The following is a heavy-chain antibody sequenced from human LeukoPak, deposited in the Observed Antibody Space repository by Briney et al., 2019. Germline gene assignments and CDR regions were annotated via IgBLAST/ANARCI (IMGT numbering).Heavy chain of an antibody. CDR2: IYYSGST. J-gene: IGHJ3*02. V-gene: IGHV4-39*07. CDR1: GGSISSSSYY. CDR3: AREWAPGGDCSGGSCYGAFDI. D-gene: IGHD2-15*01. Sequence: PSETLSLTCTVSGGSISSSSYYWGWIRQPPGKGLEWIGSIYYSGSTYYNPSLKSRVTISVDTSKNQFSLKLSSVTAADTAVYYCAREWAPGGDCSGGSCYGAFDIWGQGTMVTVSS.